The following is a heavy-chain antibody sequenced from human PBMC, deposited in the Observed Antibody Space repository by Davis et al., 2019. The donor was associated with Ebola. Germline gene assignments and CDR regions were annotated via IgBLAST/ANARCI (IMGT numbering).Heavy chain of an antibody. Sequence: ASVKVSCKASGYTFSGYYIHWVRQAPGQGLEWMGRINPKSGDTRYAQKFQGRVTMTRENSMSTAYMELSSLRSEDTAVYFCARGGVAYSDLDYWGQGTLVAVSS. CDR3: ARGGVAYSDLDY. V-gene: IGHV1-2*06. CDR1: GYTFSGYY. D-gene: IGHD2-21*01. J-gene: IGHJ4*02. CDR2: INPKSGDT.